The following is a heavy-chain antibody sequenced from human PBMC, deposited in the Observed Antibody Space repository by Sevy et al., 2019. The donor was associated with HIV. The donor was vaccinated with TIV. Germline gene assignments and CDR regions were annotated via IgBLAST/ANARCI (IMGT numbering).Heavy chain of an antibody. D-gene: IGHD6-6*01. CDR3: TGGIAARPKVRIFDYYYGMDV. J-gene: IGHJ6*02. V-gene: IGHV3-49*04. Sequence: GGSLRLSCAASGFTFSNYWMTWVRQAPGKGLEWVGFIRSKAYGGTTEYAASVKGRFTISRDDSKSIAYLQMNSLKTEDTAGYYGTGGIAARPKVRIFDYYYGMDVWGQGTTVTVSS. CDR1: GFTFSNYW. CDR2: IRSKAYGGTT.